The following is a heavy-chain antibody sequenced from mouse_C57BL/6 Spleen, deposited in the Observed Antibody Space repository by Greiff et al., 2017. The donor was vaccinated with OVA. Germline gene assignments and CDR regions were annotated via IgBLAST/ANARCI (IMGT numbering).Heavy chain of an antibody. D-gene: IGHD2-2*01. Sequence: VKLVESGPELVKPGASVKISCKASGYAFSSSWMNWVKQRPGKGLEWIGRIYPGDGDTNYNGKFKGKATLTADKSSSTAYMQLSSLTSEDSAVYFCAGYGYDVEAMDYWGQGTSVTVSS. CDR1: GYAFSSSW. V-gene: IGHV1-82*01. CDR3: AGYGYDVEAMDY. CDR2: IYPGDGDT. J-gene: IGHJ4*01.